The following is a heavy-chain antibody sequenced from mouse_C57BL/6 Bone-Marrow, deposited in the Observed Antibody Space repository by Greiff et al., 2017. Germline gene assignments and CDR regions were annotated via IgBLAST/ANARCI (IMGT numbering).Heavy chain of an antibody. CDR1: GYSFTDYN. Sequence: VQLKESGPELVKPGASVKISCKASGYSFTDYNMNWVKQSNGKSLEWIGVINPNYGTTSYNQKFKGKATLTVDQSSSTAYMQLNSLTSEDSAVYYCARGRDGSSYAMDYWGQRTSVTVSS. CDR2: INPNYGTT. D-gene: IGHD1-1*01. J-gene: IGHJ4*01. V-gene: IGHV1-39*01. CDR3: ARGRDGSSYAMDY.